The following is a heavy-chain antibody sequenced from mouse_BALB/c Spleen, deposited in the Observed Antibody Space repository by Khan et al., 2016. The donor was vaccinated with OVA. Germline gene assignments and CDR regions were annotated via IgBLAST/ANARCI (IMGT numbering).Heavy chain of an antibody. J-gene: IGHJ1*01. CDR2: IHPSDSET. CDR3: ARGSLTSYWYFGV. V-gene: IGHV1S82*01. CDR1: GYSFTSYW. Sequence: QVQLQQPGAELVRPGASVKLSCKASGYSFTSYWMNWVKQRPGQGLEWIGIIHPSDSETRLNQKFKDKATLTVDKTSGTAYMQLSSPTSDDSAVYFCARGSLTSYWYFGVWGAGTTVTVSS. D-gene: IGHD6-1*01.